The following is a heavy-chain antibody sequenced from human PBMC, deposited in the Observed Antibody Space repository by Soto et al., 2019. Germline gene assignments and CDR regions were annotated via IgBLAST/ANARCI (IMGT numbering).Heavy chain of an antibody. J-gene: IGHJ6*03. CDR3: AKESCSSTSCYDYYYYYYMDV. D-gene: IGHD2-2*01. Sequence: GSLRLSCAASGFTFSSYAMSWVRQAPGKGLEWVSAISGSGGSTYYADSVKGRFTTSRDNSKNTLYLQMNSLRAEDTAVYYCAKESCSSTSCYDYYYYYYMDVWGEGTTVTVSS. CDR2: ISGSGGST. V-gene: IGHV3-23*01. CDR1: GFTFSSYA.